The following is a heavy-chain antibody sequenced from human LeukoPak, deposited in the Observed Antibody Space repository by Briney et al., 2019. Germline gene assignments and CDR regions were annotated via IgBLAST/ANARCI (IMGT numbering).Heavy chain of an antibody. V-gene: IGHV4-30-2*01. CDR3: ARSGYGPNDAFDI. CDR1: GDSISSGGYS. D-gene: IGHD3-22*01. Sequence: PSQTLSLTCAVSGDSISSGGYSWSWIRQPPGKGLEWIGYIYHSGSTYYNPSLKSRVTISVDRSKNQFSLKLSSVTAADTAVYYCARSGYGPNDAFDIWGQGTMVTVSS. CDR2: IYHSGST. J-gene: IGHJ3*02.